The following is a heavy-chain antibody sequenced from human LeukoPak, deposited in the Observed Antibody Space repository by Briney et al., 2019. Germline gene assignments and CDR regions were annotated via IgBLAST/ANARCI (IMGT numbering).Heavy chain of an antibody. J-gene: IGHJ6*03. D-gene: IGHD5-18*01. V-gene: IGHV1-69*06. Sequence: SVKVSCKASGGTFSSYAISWVRQAPGQGPEWMGGIIPIFGTANYAQKFQGRVTITADKSTSTAYMELSSLRSEDTAVYYCAAMASGFLQYYYYYYMDVWGKGTTVTVSS. CDR3: AAMASGFLQYYYYYYMDV. CDR1: GGTFSSYA. CDR2: IIPIFGTA.